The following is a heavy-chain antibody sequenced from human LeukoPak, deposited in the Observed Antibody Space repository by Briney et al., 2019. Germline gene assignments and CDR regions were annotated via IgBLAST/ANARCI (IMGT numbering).Heavy chain of an antibody. CDR3: ARGDYGDYVLY. V-gene: IGHV4-61*01. CDR1: GGSISSGSYY. D-gene: IGHD4-17*01. CDR2: IYYSGST. J-gene: IGHJ4*02. Sequence: SETLSLTCTVSGGSISSGSYYWSWIRQPPGKGLEWIGYIYYSGSTNYNPSLKSRVTISVDTSKNQFSLKLSSVTAADTAVYYCARGDYGDYVLYWGQGTLVTVSS.